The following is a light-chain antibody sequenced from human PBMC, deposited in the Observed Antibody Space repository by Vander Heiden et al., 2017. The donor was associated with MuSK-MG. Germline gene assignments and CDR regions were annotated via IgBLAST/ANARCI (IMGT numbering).Light chain of an antibody. CDR3: QQYNNWPLT. CDR2: GAS. CDR1: QSVTSN. Sequence: EIVMTQSPDTLQVSPGERVILSCRASQSVTSNLAWYQQKPGQAPRLLIYGASTRATGIPARCSDSGSGTEFTLTISSLQSEDFAVYYCQQYNNWPLTFGGGTKVEIK. V-gene: IGKV3-15*01. J-gene: IGKJ4*01.